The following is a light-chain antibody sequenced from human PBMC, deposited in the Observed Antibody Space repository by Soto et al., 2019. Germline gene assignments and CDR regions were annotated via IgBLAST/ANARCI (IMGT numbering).Light chain of an antibody. Sequence: QSALTQPRSVSGSPGQSVTISCTGTSSDVGGYNYVSWYQQHPGKAPKLMIYDVSKRPSGVPDRFSGSKSGNTASLTISGLQAEDEAAYYCCSYAGSYTLVFGGGTKVTV. CDR3: CSYAGSYTLV. J-gene: IGLJ2*01. CDR1: SSDVGGYNY. CDR2: DVS. V-gene: IGLV2-11*01.